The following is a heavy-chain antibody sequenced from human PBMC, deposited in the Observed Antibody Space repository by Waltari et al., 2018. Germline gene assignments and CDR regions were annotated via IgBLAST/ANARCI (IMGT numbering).Heavy chain of an antibody. CDR3: AKPFYNWDDPLVS. CDR1: VFTFHTYA. Sequence: EVQLLESGGELVQAGGSLGLSCGVSVFTFHTYAINWVRRAPGTGLQWVAAISIRDATFHADSVKGRFTISRDTSKDTVYLQMNSLSPDDTAVYYCAKPFYNWDDPLVSWGQGTLVTVSS. J-gene: IGHJ5*02. CDR2: ISIRDAT. D-gene: IGHD1-20*01. V-gene: IGHV3-23*01.